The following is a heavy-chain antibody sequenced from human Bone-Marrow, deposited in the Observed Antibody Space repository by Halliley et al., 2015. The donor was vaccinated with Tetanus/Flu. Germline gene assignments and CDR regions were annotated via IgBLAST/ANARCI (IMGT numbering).Heavy chain of an antibody. Sequence: RISMDGSSTNYPNSVNGRFTFSRDNARNTLYLQMNGVRAEDTAVYYCTRGAAGFAYGWGQGTLVTVSS. CDR2: ISMDGSST. V-gene: IGHV3-74*01. D-gene: IGHD6-13*01. J-gene: IGHJ4*02. CDR3: TRGAAGFAYG.